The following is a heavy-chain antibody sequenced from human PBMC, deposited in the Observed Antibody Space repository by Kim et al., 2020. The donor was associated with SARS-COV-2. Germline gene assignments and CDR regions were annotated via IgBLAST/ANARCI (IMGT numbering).Heavy chain of an antibody. CDR3: TTVRYYYDSSAYANDAFDI. J-gene: IGHJ3*02. D-gene: IGHD3-22*01. CDR1: GFIFSNAW. V-gene: IGHV3-15*01. CDR2: IKSKTDGGTA. Sequence: GGSLRLSCAASGFIFSNAWVSWVRQAPGKGLEWVGRIKSKTDGGTADYAAPVKGRFTISRDDSKNTLYLQMNSLKTEDTAVYYCTTVRYYYDSSAYANDAFDIWGQGTMVTVSS.